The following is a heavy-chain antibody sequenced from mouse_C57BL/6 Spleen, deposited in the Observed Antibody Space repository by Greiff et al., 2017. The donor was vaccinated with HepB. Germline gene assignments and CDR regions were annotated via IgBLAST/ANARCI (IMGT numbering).Heavy chain of an antibody. J-gene: IGHJ1*03. Sequence: EVQLQQSGPELVKPGASVKMSCKASGYTFTDYNMHWVKQSHGKSLEWIGYINPNNGGTSYNQKFKGKATLTVNKSSSTAYMELRSLTSEDSAVYYCARSHYYGSSRGYFDVWGTGTTVTVSS. CDR2: INPNNGGT. CDR1: GYTFTDYN. D-gene: IGHD1-1*01. V-gene: IGHV1-22*01. CDR3: ARSHYYGSSRGYFDV.